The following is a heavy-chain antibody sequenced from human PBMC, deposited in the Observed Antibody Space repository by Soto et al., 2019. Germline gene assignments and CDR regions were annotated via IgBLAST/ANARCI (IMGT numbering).Heavy chain of an antibody. V-gene: IGHV3-13*01. CDR1: GFTFSSYD. CDR3: VGSITGTTDFDY. J-gene: IGHJ4*02. CDR2: IGIAGDT. D-gene: IGHD1-7*01. Sequence: PVGSLRLSCAASGFTFSSYDMHWVRQGTGKGLEWISGIGIAGDTYYPGSVKGRFTISRENAKNSLYLQMNNLRAGDTAMYYCVGSITGTTDFDYWGRGTLVTVSS.